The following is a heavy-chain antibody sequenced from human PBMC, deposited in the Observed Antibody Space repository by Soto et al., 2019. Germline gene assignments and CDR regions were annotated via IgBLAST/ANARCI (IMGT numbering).Heavy chain of an antibody. D-gene: IGHD3-10*01. CDR2: INHSGST. V-gene: IGHV4-34*01. CDR1: VGSFSGYY. J-gene: IGHJ5*02. CDR3: GRGYPRAGWCDP. Sequence: AETLSLTCAFYVGSFSGYYWRWVRQAPGKGLEWIGEINHSGSTNYNPALKSRVTISVDATKNRFSLKLSSMTAADATVYYCGRGYPRAGWCDPWGQGTLVTSPQ.